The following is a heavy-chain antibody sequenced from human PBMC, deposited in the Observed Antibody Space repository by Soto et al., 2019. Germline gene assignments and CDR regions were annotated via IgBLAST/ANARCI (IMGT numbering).Heavy chain of an antibody. CDR2: ISGSGSST. V-gene: IGHV3-23*01. CDR3: AKDSKERSLVDAFDT. Sequence: PGGSLRLSCAASGFTFSSYAMSWVRQAPGKGLEWVSGISGSGSSTYYADSVKGRFTFSRDNSKNTPYLQMSSLRVEDTAVYYCAKDSKERSLVDAFDTWGQGTMVTVSS. CDR1: GFTFSSYA. J-gene: IGHJ3*02.